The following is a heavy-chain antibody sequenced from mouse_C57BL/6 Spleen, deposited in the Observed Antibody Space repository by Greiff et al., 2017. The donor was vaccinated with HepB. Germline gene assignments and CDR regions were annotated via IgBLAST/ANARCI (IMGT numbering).Heavy chain of an antibody. J-gene: IGHJ4*01. D-gene: IGHD2-4*01. Sequence: EVQLQQSGPELVKPGASVKIPCKASGYTFTDYNMDWVKQSHGKSLEWIGDINPNNGGTIYNQKFKGKATLTVDKSSSTAYMELRSLTSEDTAVYYCARRDYDYDEGAMDYWGQGTSVTVSS. CDR1: GYTFTDYN. CDR2: INPNNGGT. V-gene: IGHV1-18*01. CDR3: ARRDYDYDEGAMDY.